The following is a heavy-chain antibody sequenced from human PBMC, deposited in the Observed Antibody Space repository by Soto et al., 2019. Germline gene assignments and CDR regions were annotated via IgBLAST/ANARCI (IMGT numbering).Heavy chain of an antibody. CDR2: VNPSGGDT. Sequence: ASVKVSCKASGFAFITYYMHWVRQAPGQGLEWVGTVNPSGGDTSYAQKFQGRVTMTRDTSTNSLYMEISNLRSEDTAVYYCARGRYCSSTSCRNYFYYYGMDVWDQGTTVTVSS. CDR1: GFAFITYY. CDR3: ARGRYCSSTSCRNYFYYYGMDV. D-gene: IGHD2-2*01. V-gene: IGHV1-46*01. J-gene: IGHJ6*02.